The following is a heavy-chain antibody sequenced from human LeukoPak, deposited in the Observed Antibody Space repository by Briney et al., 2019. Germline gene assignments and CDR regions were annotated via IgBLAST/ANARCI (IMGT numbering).Heavy chain of an antibody. CDR2: IYYSGST. CDR3: ARRVGDYDILTGYYTYYFDY. D-gene: IGHD3-9*01. Sequence: SETLSLTCTVSGGSISSYYWSWIRQPPGKGLEWIGYIYYSGSTNYNPSLKSRVTISVDTSKNQFSLKLSSVTAADTAVYYCARRVGDYDILTGYYTYYFDYWGQGTLVTVSS. V-gene: IGHV4-59*08. CDR1: GGSISSYY. J-gene: IGHJ4*02.